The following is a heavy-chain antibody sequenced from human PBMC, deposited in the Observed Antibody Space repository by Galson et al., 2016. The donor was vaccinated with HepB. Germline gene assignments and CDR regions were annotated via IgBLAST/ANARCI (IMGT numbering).Heavy chain of an antibody. CDR3: ARGGLVRGAHGGSFDS. D-gene: IGHD3-10*01. J-gene: IGHJ4*01. Sequence: CAISGDSVSSTSAGWSWVGQSPSRGLEWLGRTFYRSKWYYDYAISVRSRITINPDTSKNQFSLRLISVTPEDTAVYYCARGGLVRGAHGGSFDSWGQGTLVTVAS. CDR1: GDSVSSTSAG. CDR2: TFYRSKWYY. V-gene: IGHV6-1*01.